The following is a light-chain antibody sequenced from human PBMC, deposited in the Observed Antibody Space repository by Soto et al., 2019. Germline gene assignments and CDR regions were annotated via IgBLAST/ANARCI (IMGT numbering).Light chain of an antibody. CDR3: QQYNSYPRP. J-gene: IGKJ2*01. V-gene: IGKV1-5*01. CDR1: QSISSW. CDR2: DAS. Sequence: DIQMTQSPSTLSASVGDRVTITCRASQSISSWLAWYQQKPGKAPTLLIYDASSLESGVPSRFSGSGSGTEFTLTISSLQPDDFATYYCQQYNSYPRPFGQGTKLEIK.